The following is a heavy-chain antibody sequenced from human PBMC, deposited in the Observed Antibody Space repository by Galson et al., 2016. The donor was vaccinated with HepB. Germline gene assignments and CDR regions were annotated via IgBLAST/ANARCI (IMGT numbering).Heavy chain of an antibody. J-gene: IGHJ4*02. CDR2: ITRSSDYI. V-gene: IGHV3-21*04. CDR1: GFTFSGYS. D-gene: IGHD1-14*01. Sequence: SLRLSCAASGFTFSGYSMNWVRQAPGKGLEWVSSITRSSDYIYYADSVKGRFTISRDNAKKSVSLHLNSLRAGDTALYYCAKGVNQQHPYYFDSWGQGILVTVPS. CDR3: AKGVNQQHPYYFDS.